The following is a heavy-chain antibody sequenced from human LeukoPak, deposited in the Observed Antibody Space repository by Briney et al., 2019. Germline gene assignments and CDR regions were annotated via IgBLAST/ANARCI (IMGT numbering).Heavy chain of an antibody. CDR2: ISSSSLYI. D-gene: IGHD4-23*01. CDR3: ATDDYGGLDY. CDR1: GFTFSSYR. V-gene: IGHV3-21*01. J-gene: IGHJ4*02. Sequence: PGGSLRLSCAASGFTFSSYRMNWVRQAPGKGLEWVSSISSSSLYIYYADSVKGRSTISRDNAKNSLYLQLNSLRAEDTAVYYCATDDYGGLDYWGRGTLVTVSS.